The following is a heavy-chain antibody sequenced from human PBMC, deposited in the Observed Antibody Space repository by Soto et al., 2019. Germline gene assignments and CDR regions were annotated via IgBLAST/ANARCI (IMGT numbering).Heavy chain of an antibody. CDR1: GFTFSSYS. CDR2: ISSGSSYI. J-gene: IGHJ6*02. Sequence: GGSLRLSCAASGFTFSSYSMNWVRQAPGKGLEWVSSISSGSSYIYYADSVKGRFTISRDNAKNSLYLQMNSLRAEDTAVYYCARNGLYSSSRVYYYYGMDVWGQGTTVTVSS. D-gene: IGHD6-6*01. CDR3: ARNGLYSSSRVYYYYGMDV. V-gene: IGHV3-21*01.